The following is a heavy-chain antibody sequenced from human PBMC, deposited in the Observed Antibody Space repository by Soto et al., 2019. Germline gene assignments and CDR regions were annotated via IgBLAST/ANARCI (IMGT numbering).Heavy chain of an antibody. Sequence: GGPLKISCKGSGYSFTTYWIGWVRQLPGKGLEWMGIVYPGDSDTRYSRSFQGQVTFSADKSISTAYLQWSSLKASDTAIYYCAISKSGGGSYDYWGQGTLVTVSS. CDR1: GYSFTTYW. J-gene: IGHJ4*02. CDR2: VYPGDSDT. D-gene: IGHD1-26*01. CDR3: AISKSGGGSYDY. V-gene: IGHV5-51*01.